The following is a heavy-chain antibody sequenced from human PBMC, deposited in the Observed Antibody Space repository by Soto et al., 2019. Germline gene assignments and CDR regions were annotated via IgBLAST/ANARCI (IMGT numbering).Heavy chain of an antibody. Sequence: LQLVQSETEVKKPGSAVRVSCKASGGTFNTYSMNWVRQAPGQGLEWMGGILPMFDRPRYAQKFQGRVTITVDEPTTTAYMELSSLRSDDPAVYYCTRSIGSGGVIGGFDYWGKGTLVTVSS. CDR3: TRSIGSGGVIGGFDY. D-gene: IGHD3-16*02. CDR2: ILPMFDRP. J-gene: IGHJ4*02. V-gene: IGHV1-69*01. CDR1: GGTFNTYS.